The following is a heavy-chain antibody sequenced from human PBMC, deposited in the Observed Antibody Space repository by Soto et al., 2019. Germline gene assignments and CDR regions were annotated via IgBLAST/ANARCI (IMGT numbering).Heavy chain of an antibody. CDR3: ARRYGWNFDY. J-gene: IGHJ4*02. V-gene: IGHV4-59*08. CDR1: GGSISSYY. Sequence: QVQLQESGPGLVKPSETLSLTCTVSGGSISSYYWSWIRQPPGKGLEWIGYIYYSGSTNYNPSLKTRVPISVYTSKNQFSLKLRSVTAADTAVYYCARRYGWNFDYWGQGTLVTVSS. D-gene: IGHD6-19*01. CDR2: IYYSGST.